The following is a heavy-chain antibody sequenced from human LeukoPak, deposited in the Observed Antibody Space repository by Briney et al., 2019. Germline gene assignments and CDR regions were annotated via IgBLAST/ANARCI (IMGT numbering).Heavy chain of an antibody. D-gene: IGHD3-9*01. CDR2: IKQAGSEK. CDR3: ARAIPDYDILTGYSADWFDP. Sequence: GWSLRLSCAASGFTFSSYWMSWVRQAPGKGLEWVANIKQAGSEKYYVDSVKGRFTISRDNAKNSLYLQMTSLRAEDTAVYYCARAIPDYDILTGYSADWFDPWGQGTLVTVSS. J-gene: IGHJ5*02. V-gene: IGHV3-7*01. CDR1: GFTFSSYW.